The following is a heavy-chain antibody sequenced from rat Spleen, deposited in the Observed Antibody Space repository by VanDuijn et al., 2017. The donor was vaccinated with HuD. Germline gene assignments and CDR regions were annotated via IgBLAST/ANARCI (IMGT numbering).Heavy chain of an antibody. CDR2: ISPSGGST. Sequence: EVQLVESGGGLVQPGNSLKLSCVVSGFTFSNYGMHWIRQAPTKGLEWVASISPSGGSTYYRDSVKGRFTISRDNAKNTLYLQMDSLRSEDTATYYCARGSGYDWGQGVMVTVSS. D-gene: IGHD4-3*01. CDR3: ARGSGYD. V-gene: IGHV5-19*01. CDR1: GFTFSNYG. J-gene: IGHJ2*01.